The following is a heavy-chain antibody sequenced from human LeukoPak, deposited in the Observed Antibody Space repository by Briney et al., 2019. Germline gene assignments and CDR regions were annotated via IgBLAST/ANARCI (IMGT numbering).Heavy chain of an antibody. J-gene: IGHJ4*02. Sequence: PGGSLRLSCAASGFPFSESYMSWIRQAPGRGLEYISYISPSGNTVSYTDSVRGRFTFSRDNAKNSPYLQMNSLRPEDTAVYYCAKGHTSLDCRGQGALVTVSS. CDR2: ISPSGNTV. D-gene: IGHD2/OR15-2a*01. CDR3: AKGHTSLDC. CDR1: GFPFSESY. V-gene: IGHV3-11*01.